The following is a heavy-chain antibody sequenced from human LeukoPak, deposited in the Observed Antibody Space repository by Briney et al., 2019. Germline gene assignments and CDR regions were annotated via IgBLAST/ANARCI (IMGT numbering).Heavy chain of an antibody. CDR3: ARDGLHTAHFDY. Sequence: GGTLRLSCAASGFTFSSYTMNWVRHPPAKGQQWVSTVSASSNIHYSDSVKGRFTISRDNARNSLYLQMNSLRDEDTAVYYCARDGLHTAHFDYWGQGTLVTVSS. CDR1: GFTFSSYT. J-gene: IGHJ4*02. CDR2: VSASSNI. V-gene: IGHV3-48*02. D-gene: IGHD5-18*01.